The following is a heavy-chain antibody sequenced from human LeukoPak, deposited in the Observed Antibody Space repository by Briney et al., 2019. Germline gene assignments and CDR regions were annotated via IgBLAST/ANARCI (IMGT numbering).Heavy chain of an antibody. Sequence: ASVKVSCKASGYTFTGYYMHWVRQAPGQGLEWMGGINPNSGGTNYAQKFQGRVTMTRDMSTSTVYMELSSLRSEDTAVYYCARDVGSYGSFDYWGQGTLVTVSS. J-gene: IGHJ4*02. V-gene: IGHV1-2*02. CDR3: ARDVGSYGSFDY. CDR2: INPNSGGT. CDR1: GYTFTGYY. D-gene: IGHD5-18*01.